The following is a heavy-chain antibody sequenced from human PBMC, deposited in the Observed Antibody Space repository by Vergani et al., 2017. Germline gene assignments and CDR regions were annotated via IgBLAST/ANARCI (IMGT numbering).Heavy chain of an antibody. J-gene: IGHJ2*01. V-gene: IGHV4-59*01. CDR1: GGSISSYY. CDR2: IYYSGST. D-gene: IGHD6-6*01. CDR3: ASSSSPYWYFDL. Sequence: QVQLQESGPGLVKPSETLSLTCTVSGGSISSYYWSWIRQPPGKGLEWIGYIYYSGSTNDNPPLKSRVTIAVDTSKNQFSLKLSSVTAADTAVYDCASSSSPYWYFDLWGRGTLVTVSS.